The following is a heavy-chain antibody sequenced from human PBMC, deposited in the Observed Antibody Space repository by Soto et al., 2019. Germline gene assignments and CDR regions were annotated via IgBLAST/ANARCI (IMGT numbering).Heavy chain of an antibody. CDR2: IIPILNIA. CDR3: ARVSEMGTVTKGYYYYMDV. V-gene: IGHV1-69*02. CDR1: GDTFSNYT. J-gene: IGHJ6*03. D-gene: IGHD4-17*01. Sequence: QVQLVQSGAEVKKPGASVKVSCKASGDTFSNYTISWVLQVPGQGLEWMGRIIPILNIAKYAQKFQGRVMITADKSTSTAYMELSSLRSEDTAVYYCARVSEMGTVTKGYYYYMDVWGKGTTVTVSS.